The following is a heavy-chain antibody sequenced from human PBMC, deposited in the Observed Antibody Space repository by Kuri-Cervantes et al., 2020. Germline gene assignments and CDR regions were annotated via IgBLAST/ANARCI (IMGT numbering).Heavy chain of an antibody. Sequence: GGSLRLSCAASGFTVSNNYMSWVRQAPGRGLEWVSGFSGGDKTYYGDSVKGRFTISKDNSKNTMYLQMDSLRIEDTAVYYCTRERGYSSGYDFWGQGTLVTVSS. CDR1: GFTVSNNY. CDR2: FSGGDKT. V-gene: IGHV3-66*02. CDR3: TRERGYSSGYDF. D-gene: IGHD5-18*01. J-gene: IGHJ4*02.